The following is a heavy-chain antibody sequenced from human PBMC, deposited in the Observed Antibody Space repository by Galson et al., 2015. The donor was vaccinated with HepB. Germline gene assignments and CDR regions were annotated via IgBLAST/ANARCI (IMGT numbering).Heavy chain of an antibody. Sequence: PALVKPTQTVTLTCTFSGFSLNTRGMCVSWISQPPGKALEWLALIDWEDDKYYSTSLKTRLTIYKDTSKNQVVLTVANMDPDDTATYYCARTPTSVTTSYYFDIGGQGTLVTVSA. CDR1: GFSLNTRGMC. CDR3: ARTPTSVTTSYYFDI. J-gene: IGHJ4*02. V-gene: IGHV2-70*01. CDR2: IDWEDDK. D-gene: IGHD4-17*01.